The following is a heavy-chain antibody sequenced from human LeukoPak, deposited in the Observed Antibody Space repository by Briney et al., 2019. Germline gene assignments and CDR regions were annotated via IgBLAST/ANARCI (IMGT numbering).Heavy chain of an antibody. CDR3: ARVGNSSGWHDAFGYFDS. D-gene: IGHD6-19*01. V-gene: IGHV3-30*09. CDR1: GFNFSNHL. CDR2: SSFDGRNK. Sequence: GRSLRLSCAASGFNFSNHLLHWVRQAQGKGLEWVAVSSFDGRNKYYADSVKGRFVISGDNSKNTVYLQMNSVRTEDTAAYYCARVGNSSGWHDAFGYFDSWGQGLLVTVSS. J-gene: IGHJ4*02.